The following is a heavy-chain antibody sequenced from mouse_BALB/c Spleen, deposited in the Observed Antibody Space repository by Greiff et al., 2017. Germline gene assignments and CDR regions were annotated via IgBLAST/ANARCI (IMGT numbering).Heavy chain of an antibody. D-gene: IGHD4-1*01. CDR3: TRDWDYYFDY. Sequence: QVQLQQPGAELVRPGASVKLSCKASGYTFTSYWINWVKQRPGQGLEWIGNIYPSDSYTNYNQKFKDKATLTVDKSSSTAYMQLSSPTSEDSAVYYCTRDWDYYFDYWGQGTTRTVSS. J-gene: IGHJ2*01. V-gene: IGHV1-69*02. CDR2: IYPSDSYT. CDR1: GYTFTSYW.